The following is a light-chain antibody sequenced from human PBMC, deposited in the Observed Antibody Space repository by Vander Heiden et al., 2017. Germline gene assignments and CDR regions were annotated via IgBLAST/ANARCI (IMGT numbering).Light chain of an antibody. CDR3: QQRSNLST. J-gene: IGKJ3*01. CDR1: QSVSSY. V-gene: IGKV3-11*01. Sequence: EIVLTQSPATLSLSPGERATLSCRASQSVSSYLAWYQQKPGQAPRLLIYDASNRATGIPARFSGSGSGTDFTLTISSLEPEDFAVYYCQQRSNLSTFGHGTKVDIK. CDR2: DAS.